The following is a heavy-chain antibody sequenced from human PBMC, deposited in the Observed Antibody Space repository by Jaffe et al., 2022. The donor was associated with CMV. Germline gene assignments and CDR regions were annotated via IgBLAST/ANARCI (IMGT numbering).Heavy chain of an antibody. CDR1: GDTITPYY. Sequence: QVQLQESGPGLVKPSETLSLTCSVSGDTITPYYWSWIRQPPGKGLEWVGYIHYTGTTNYHPSLKSRVTISSDLSENRFSLELTSVTAADTAVYFCARHKNGICRGSNCYSYFDYWGQGILVTVSP. CDR2: IHYTGTT. V-gene: IGHV4-59*08. J-gene: IGHJ4*02. CDR3: ARHKNGICRGSNCYSYFDY. D-gene: IGHD2-15*01.